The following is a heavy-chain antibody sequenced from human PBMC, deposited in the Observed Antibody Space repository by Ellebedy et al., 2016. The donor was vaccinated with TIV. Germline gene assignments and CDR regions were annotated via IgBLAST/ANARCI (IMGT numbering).Heavy chain of an antibody. V-gene: IGHV1-69*04. CDR3: ARDRDDYSNYAFGVYFDY. Sequence: AASVKVSCKASGGTFSSYAISWVRQAPGQGLEWMGRIIPILGIANYAQKFQGRVTITADKSTSTAYMELSSLRSEDTAVYYCARDRDDYSNYAFGVYFDYWGQGTLVTVSS. CDR1: GGTFSSYA. CDR2: IIPILGIA. D-gene: IGHD4-11*01. J-gene: IGHJ4*02.